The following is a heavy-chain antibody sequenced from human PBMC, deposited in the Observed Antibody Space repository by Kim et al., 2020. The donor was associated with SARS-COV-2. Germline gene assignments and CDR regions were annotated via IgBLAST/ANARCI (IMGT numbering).Heavy chain of an antibody. V-gene: IGHV4-39*01. CDR3: ARRGIVVVVAYFDY. Sequence: TPALKSRVTISVDTSKNQFSLKLSSVTAADTAVYYCARRGIVVVVAYFDYWGQGTLVTVSS. J-gene: IGHJ4*02. D-gene: IGHD2-15*01.